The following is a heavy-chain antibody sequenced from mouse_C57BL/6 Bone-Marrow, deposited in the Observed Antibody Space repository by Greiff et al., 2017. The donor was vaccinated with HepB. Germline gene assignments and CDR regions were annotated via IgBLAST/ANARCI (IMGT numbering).Heavy chain of an antibody. Sequence: EVKLQESGGGLVQPGGSLKLSCAASGIAFSRYWMSWVRRAPGKGLEWIGEINPDSSTINYAPSLKDKFIISRDNAKNTLYLQMSKGRSEDTALYYCARDSDYEGSSYEGFAYWGQGTLVTVSA. V-gene: IGHV4-1*01. J-gene: IGHJ3*01. CDR2: INPDSSTI. CDR3: ARDSDYEGSSYEGFAY. CDR1: GIAFSRYW. D-gene: IGHD1-1*01.